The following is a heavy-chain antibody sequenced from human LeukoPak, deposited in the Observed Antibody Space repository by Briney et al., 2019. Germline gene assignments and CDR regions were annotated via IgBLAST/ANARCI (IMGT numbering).Heavy chain of an antibody. V-gene: IGHV3-23*01. J-gene: IGHJ4*02. CDR3: ARDSKGYCSSTSCSPGGY. Sequence: GGSLRLSCAASGFTFSSYAMSWVRQAPGKGLEWVSAISCSGGSTYYADSVKGRFTISRDNSENTLYLQMNSLRAEDTAVYYCARDSKGYCSSTSCSPGGYWGQGTLVTVSS. CDR2: ISCSGGST. CDR1: GFTFSSYA. D-gene: IGHD2-2*01.